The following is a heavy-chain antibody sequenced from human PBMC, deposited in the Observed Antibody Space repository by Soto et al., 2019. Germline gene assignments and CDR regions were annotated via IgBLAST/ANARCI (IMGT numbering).Heavy chain of an antibody. CDR2: IIPIFGTG. V-gene: IGHV1-69*12. Sequence: QVQLVQSGAEVKKPGSSVKVSCKASGGTFSTYGISWVRQAPGQGLEWMGGIIPIFGTGNYAQKFQGRVTITADESTSTAYMELSSLRSEETAVYYCARVKEIVGATGWFDPWGQGTLVTVSS. CDR1: GGTFSTYG. D-gene: IGHD1-26*01. J-gene: IGHJ5*02. CDR3: ARVKEIVGATGWFDP.